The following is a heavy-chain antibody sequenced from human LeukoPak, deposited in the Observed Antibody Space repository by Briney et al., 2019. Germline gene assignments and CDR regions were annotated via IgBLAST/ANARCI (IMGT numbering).Heavy chain of an antibody. J-gene: IGHJ4*02. CDR3: AKLLGEEY. D-gene: IGHD6-6*01. CDR1: GASVSSYF. V-gene: IGHV4-59*02. CDR2: VYHSGSS. Sequence: SETLSHTCTVSGASVSSYFWSWIRQSPEKGLEWIGYVYHSGSSSSNPSPQSRVTISQDTSRNQVSLKMTSATAADTAVYYCAKLLGEEYWGQGTQVVVSS.